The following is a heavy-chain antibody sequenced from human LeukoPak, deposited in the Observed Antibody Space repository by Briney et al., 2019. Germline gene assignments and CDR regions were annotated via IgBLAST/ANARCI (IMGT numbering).Heavy chain of an antibody. CDR2: ISSDGSST. CDR3: GRGGKVEQLVLAR. V-gene: IGHV3-74*01. J-gene: IGHJ4*02. CDR1: GFNFDDYA. Sequence: GGSLRLSCAASGFNFDDYAMHWVRQAPGKGLVWVSRISSDGSSTTYADSVKGRFTISRDNAKNTLYLQMNSLRAEDTAVYYCGRGGKVEQLVLARWGQGSLVTVSS. D-gene: IGHD6-13*01.